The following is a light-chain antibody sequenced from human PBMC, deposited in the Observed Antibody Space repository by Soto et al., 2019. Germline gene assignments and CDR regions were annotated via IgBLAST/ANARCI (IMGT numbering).Light chain of an antibody. V-gene: IGKV1-39*01. CDR1: QSISNY. CDR2: AAS. Sequence: DIQMTQSPFSLSAPVGDRVTITCRASQSISNYLNWYQQKQGKAPNLLIYAASTLQSGVPSRFSGSGSGTDFTLTISSLQPEDSATYYCQQSYGTPISFGQGTRLDIK. J-gene: IGKJ5*01. CDR3: QQSYGTPIS.